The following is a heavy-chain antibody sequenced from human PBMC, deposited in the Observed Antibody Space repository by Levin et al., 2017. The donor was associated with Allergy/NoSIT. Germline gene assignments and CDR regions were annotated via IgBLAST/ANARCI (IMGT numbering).Heavy chain of an antibody. D-gene: IGHD2-2*01. Sequence: MSSETLSLTCTVSGGSVSSSNYYWTWIRQSPGKGLEWIGYIDYSGSANYNPSLKSRVTLSISTSENQFSLRLRSVTAGDTAVYYCARGGKYRLLPGVDQWGQGTLVTVSS. J-gene: IGHJ1*01. CDR1: GGSVSSSNYY. V-gene: IGHV4-61*01. CDR3: ARGGKYRLLPGVDQ. CDR2: IDYSGSA.